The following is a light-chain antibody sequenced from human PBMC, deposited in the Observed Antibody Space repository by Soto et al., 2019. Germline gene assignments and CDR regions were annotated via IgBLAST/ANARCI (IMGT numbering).Light chain of an antibody. V-gene: IGKV1-5*03. J-gene: IGKJ1*01. CDR1: QTISSW. CDR2: KAS. Sequence: DIQTSQSPSTLSGSVGDRVTITCRASQTISSWLAWYQQKPGKAPKLLIYKASTLKSGVPSRFSGSGSGTEFTLTISSLQPDDFATYYCQHYNSYSEAFAQGTKVDIK. CDR3: QHYNSYSEA.